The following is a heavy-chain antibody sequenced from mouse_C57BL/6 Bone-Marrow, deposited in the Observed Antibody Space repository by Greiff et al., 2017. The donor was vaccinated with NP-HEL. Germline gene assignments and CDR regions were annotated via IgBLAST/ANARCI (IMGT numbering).Heavy chain of an antibody. CDR1: GFTFSSYA. Sequence: EVQGVESGGGLVKPGGSLKLSCAASGFTFSSYAMSWVRQTPERRLEWVATISDGGSYTYYPANVKGRFTISRDNAKNNLYLQMSHLKSEDTAMDYCARVWFYYAMDYWGQGTSVTVSA. CDR3: ARVWFYYAMDY. CDR2: ISDGGSYT. J-gene: IGHJ4*01. D-gene: IGHD1-1*02. V-gene: IGHV5-4*01.